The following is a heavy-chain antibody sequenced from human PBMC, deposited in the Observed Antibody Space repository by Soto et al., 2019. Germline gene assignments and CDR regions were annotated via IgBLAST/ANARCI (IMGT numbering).Heavy chain of an antibody. D-gene: IGHD5-12*01. J-gene: IGHJ6*02. CDR3: ARFKIVPTSTYYYYGMDV. V-gene: IGHV5-51*01. CDR1: EDSFTTYW. CDR2: IYPVDSDT. Sequence: GESLKISCKGSEDSFTTYWIGWVRQMPGKGLEWMGIIYPVDSDTKYSPSFQGQVTIPADKSISTAYLQWSSLKASDTAMYYCARFKIVPTSTYYYYGMDVWGQGTTVTVSS.